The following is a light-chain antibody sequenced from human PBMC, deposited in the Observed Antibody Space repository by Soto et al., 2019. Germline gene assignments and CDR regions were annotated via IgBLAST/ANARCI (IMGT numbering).Light chain of an antibody. J-gene: IGKJ4*01. Sequence: EIVMTQSPATLSVSPGERATLSCRASQSVSSNLAWYQQKPGQAPRLLIYGASTGATGIPARFSGSGSGTEFTLTISSLQSEDFAVYHCQQYGSSPLTFGGGTTVEIK. V-gene: IGKV3-15*01. CDR3: QQYGSSPLT. CDR2: GAS. CDR1: QSVSSN.